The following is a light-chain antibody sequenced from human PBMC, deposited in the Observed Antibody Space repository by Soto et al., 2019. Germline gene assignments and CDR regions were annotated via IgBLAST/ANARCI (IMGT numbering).Light chain of an antibody. CDR2: EVS. V-gene: IGLV2-23*02. CDR3: CSYAGSSTFEGLYV. CDR1: SSDVGSYYL. J-gene: IGLJ1*01. Sequence: QSVLTQAASVSGSPGQSITVSCTGTSSDVGSYYLVSWYQQHPGKAPKLMIYEVSKRPSGVSNRCSGSKSGNTASLTISGLQAEDEADYYCCSYAGSSTFEGLYVFGTGTKVTVL.